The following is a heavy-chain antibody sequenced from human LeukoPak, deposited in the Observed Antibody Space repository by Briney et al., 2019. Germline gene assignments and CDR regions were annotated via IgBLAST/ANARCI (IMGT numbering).Heavy chain of an antibody. J-gene: IGHJ5*02. CDR1: GGSFSGYY. Sequence: SETLSLTCAVYGGSFSGYYWSWIRQPPGKGLEWIGEINHSGSSNYNPSLKSRVTISVDTSKNQFSLKLSSVTAADTAVYYCARGEVIVVVPEKLNWFDPWGQGTLVTVSS. CDR3: ARGEVIVVVPEKLNWFDP. D-gene: IGHD2-2*01. CDR2: INHSGSS. V-gene: IGHV4-34*01.